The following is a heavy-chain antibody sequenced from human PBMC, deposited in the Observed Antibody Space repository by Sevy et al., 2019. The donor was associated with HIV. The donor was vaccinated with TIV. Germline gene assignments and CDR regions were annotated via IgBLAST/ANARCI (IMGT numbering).Heavy chain of an antibody. CDR3: AAGLGKSDFDS. CDR1: GLTVSNAW. D-gene: IGHD3-9*01. Sequence: GGSLRLSCAASGLTVSNAWMNWVRQAPGKGLEWVGRIKSKSDGGTRDLAAPVKGRVSISRDASRNTVSLEISSLKIEDTGMYYGAAGLGKSDFDSWGQGTLVTVSS. V-gene: IGHV3-15*01. J-gene: IGHJ5*01. CDR2: IKSKSDGGTR.